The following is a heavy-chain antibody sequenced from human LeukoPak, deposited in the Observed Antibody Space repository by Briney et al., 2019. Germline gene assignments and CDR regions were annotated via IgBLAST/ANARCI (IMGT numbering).Heavy chain of an antibody. CDR1: GYTFTSYD. CDR2: MNPNSGNT. Sequence: ASVKVSCKASGYTFTSYDINWVRQATGQGLEWMGWMNPNSGNTGYAQKFQGRVTITRNTSISTAYMELSSLRSEDTAVYYCARKGDFWSGYYDYYMDVWGKGTTVTVSS. D-gene: IGHD3-3*01. J-gene: IGHJ6*03. V-gene: IGHV1-8*03. CDR3: ARKGDFWSGYYDYYMDV.